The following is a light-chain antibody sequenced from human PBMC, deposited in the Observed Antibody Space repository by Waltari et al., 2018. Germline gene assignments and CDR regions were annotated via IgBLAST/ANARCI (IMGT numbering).Light chain of an antibody. CDR1: QSILYTSDNKNC. J-gene: IGKJ2*01. CDR3: HQYCSIPYT. CDR2: GAS. Sequence: DIVMTQSPDSLAVSLGERATFNCKSSQSILYTSDNKNCLAWYQQKPGQPPNLLIYGASTRESGVPDRFSGSGSGTDFSLTISSLQAEDVAVYYCHQYCSIPYTSGQGTKVEIK. V-gene: IGKV4-1*01.